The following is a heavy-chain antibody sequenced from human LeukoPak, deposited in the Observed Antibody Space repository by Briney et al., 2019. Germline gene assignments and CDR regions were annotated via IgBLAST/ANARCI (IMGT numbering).Heavy chain of an antibody. V-gene: IGHV1-2*02. CDR2: INPNSGGT. CDR3: ARESGSGWEYMFDY. CDR1: GYTFTGYY. Sequence: ASVKVSCKASGYTFTGYYMHWVRQAPGQGLEWMGWINPNSGGTNYAQKFQGRVTMTRDTSISTAYMELSRLRSDDTAVYYCARESGSGWEYMFDYWGQGTLVTVSS. D-gene: IGHD6-19*01. J-gene: IGHJ4*02.